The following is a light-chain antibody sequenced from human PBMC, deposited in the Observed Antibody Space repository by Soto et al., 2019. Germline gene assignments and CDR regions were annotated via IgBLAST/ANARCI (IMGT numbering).Light chain of an antibody. Sequence: DIVMTQSPLSLPVTPGEPASISCRSSQSLLHSNGYNYLDWYLQKPGQSPQLLIYLGSNRASGVPYRFSGSGSGKNFTLKISRVEAEDVGVYYCMQALQTPWTFGQGTKVEIK. CDR3: MQALQTPWT. CDR1: QSLLHSNGYNY. J-gene: IGKJ1*01. CDR2: LGS. V-gene: IGKV2-28*01.